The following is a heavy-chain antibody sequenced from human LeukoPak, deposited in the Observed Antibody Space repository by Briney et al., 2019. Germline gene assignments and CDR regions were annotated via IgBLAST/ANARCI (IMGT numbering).Heavy chain of an antibody. CDR2: ISYDGSNK. D-gene: IGHD3-22*01. CDR1: GFTFSTYG. J-gene: IGHJ4*02. Sequence: PGGSLRLSCAASGFTFSTYGMHWVRQAPGKGLEWVAVISYDGSNKYYADSVKGRFTISRDNSKNTLYLQMNSLRAEDTAVYYCAREDSSDLHFDYWGQGTLVTVSS. V-gene: IGHV3-30*03. CDR3: AREDSSDLHFDY.